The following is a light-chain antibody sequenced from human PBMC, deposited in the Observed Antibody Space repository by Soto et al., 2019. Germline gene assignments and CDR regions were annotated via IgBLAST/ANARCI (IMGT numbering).Light chain of an antibody. CDR2: GAS. V-gene: IGKV3-15*01. Sequence: EIVMTQSPATLSVSPGESATLSCSASQSVNSNLAWYQQKPGQAPRPLIYGASTRATGIPARFSGSEYGTEFTLTISSLQSEDFAVYYCQQYNDWPLTFGQGTKVEIK. CDR1: QSVNSN. J-gene: IGKJ1*01. CDR3: QQYNDWPLT.